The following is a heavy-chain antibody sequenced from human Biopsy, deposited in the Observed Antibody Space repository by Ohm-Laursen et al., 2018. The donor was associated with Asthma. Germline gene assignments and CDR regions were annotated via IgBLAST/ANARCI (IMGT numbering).Heavy chain of an antibody. CDR1: GFTFGDYW. CDR2: IKHDGTEK. Sequence: LSLTCAASGFTFGDYWMSWVRQVPGKGLEWVASIKHDGTEKNHVDSLKGRFTISRDNAKNSLYLQMNSLRAEDTAVYYCARTFHFWSPYHAEHYQLWGQGTLVTVPS. CDR3: ARTFHFWSPYHAEHYQL. D-gene: IGHD3-3*02. J-gene: IGHJ1*01. V-gene: IGHV3-7*01.